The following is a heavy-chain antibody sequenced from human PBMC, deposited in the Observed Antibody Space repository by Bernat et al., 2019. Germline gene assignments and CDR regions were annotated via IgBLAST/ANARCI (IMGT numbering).Heavy chain of an antibody. J-gene: IGHJ4*02. CDR2: ISGSGGST. CDR3: AKGFGSYVY. V-gene: IGHV3-23*04. D-gene: IGHD3-16*01. Sequence: EVQLVESGGGLVQPGGSLRLSCSASGFTFSSYAMSWGRQAPGKGLGWVSAISGSGGSTYYADSVNGRFTITRNNSKNTLYLQMNSLRAEDTAVYYCAKGFGSYVYWGQGTLVTVSS. CDR1: GFTFSSYA.